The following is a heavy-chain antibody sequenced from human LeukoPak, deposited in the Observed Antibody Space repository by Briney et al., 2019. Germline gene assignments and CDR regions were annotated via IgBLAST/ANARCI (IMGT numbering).Heavy chain of an antibody. CDR1: GGSVSSYY. V-gene: IGHV4-4*07. CDR3: ARYIVSYPHDAFDI. J-gene: IGHJ3*02. CDR2: IYTSGST. Sequence: SETLSLTCTFSGGSVSSYYWSWIRQPAGKGLEWIGRIYTSGSTNYNPSLKSRVTMSVDTSKNQFSLRLSSVTAADTAFYYCARYIVSYPHDAFDIWGQGTMVTVSS. D-gene: IGHD1-26*01.